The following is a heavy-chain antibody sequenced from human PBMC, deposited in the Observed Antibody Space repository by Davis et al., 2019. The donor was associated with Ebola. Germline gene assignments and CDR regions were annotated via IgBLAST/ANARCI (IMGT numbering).Heavy chain of an antibody. CDR3: AKSLRFQPFDY. CDR2: ISHDGRNE. CDR1: GFSFSSYD. Sequence: GESLKISCAASGFSFSSYDMHWVRQAPGKGMEWVTIISHDGRNEDYADSVKGRFTIPRDNSKNTLYLQMNSLRPKDTAVYYCAKSLRFQPFDYWGQGTLVTVSS. J-gene: IGHJ4*02. V-gene: IGHV3-30*18. D-gene: IGHD5-12*01.